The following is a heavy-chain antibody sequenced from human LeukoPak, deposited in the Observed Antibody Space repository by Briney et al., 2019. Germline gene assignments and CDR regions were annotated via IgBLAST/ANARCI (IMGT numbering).Heavy chain of an antibody. CDR1: GFTVSSNY. CDR2: LYSGGNI. V-gene: IGHV3-66*01. CDR3: ARNYGSGSFYNC. Sequence: PGGSLRRSCAASGFTVSSNYMSWVRQAPGKGLEWVSVLYSGGNIYYADSVKGRFTISRDNSKNTLYLQMNSLRDEDTAVYYCARNYGSGSFYNCWGQGTLVTVSS. D-gene: IGHD3-10*01. J-gene: IGHJ4*02.